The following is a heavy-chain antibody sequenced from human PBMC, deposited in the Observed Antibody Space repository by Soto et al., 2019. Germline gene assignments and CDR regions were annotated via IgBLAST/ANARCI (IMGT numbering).Heavy chain of an antibody. CDR3: ARDPYYYDSSGSFDP. J-gene: IGHJ5*02. D-gene: IGHD3-22*01. CDR1: GFTFSSYG. CDR2: IIPIFGTA. Sequence: QVQLVESGGGVVQPGRSLRLSCAASGFTFSSYGMHWVRQAPGKGLEWMGGIIPIFGTANYAQKFQGRVTITADESTSTAYMELSSLRSEDTAVYYCARDPYYYDSSGSFDPWGQGTLVTVSS. V-gene: IGHV1-69*01.